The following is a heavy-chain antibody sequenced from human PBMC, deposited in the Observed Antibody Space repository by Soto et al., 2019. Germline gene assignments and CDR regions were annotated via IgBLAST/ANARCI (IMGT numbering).Heavy chain of an antibody. V-gene: IGHV3-48*02. Sequence: PGGSLRLSCAASGFTFSSYSMNWVRQAPGKGLEWVSYISSSSSTIYYADSVKGRFTISRDNAKNSLYLQMNSLRDEDTAVYYCARAAIAVADDAFDIWGQGTMVTVSS. J-gene: IGHJ3*02. CDR2: ISSSSSTI. CDR1: GFTFSSYS. D-gene: IGHD6-19*01. CDR3: ARAAIAVADDAFDI.